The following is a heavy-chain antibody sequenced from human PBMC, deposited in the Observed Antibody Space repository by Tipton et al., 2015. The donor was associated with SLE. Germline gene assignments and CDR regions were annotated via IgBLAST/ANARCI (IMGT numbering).Heavy chain of an antibody. CDR2: INHSGNT. V-gene: IGHV4-34*01. Sequence: TLSLTCAVYGGSFSGYFWSWIRQPPGKGLEWIGEINHSGNTNYNPSLKSRVTISVDTSKNQFSLKLSSVTAADTAVYYCAKEGGEPVDSYYYYMDVWGKGTTVTGSS. CDR1: GGSFSGYF. D-gene: IGHD3-16*01. J-gene: IGHJ6*03. CDR3: AKEGGEPVDSYYYYMDV.